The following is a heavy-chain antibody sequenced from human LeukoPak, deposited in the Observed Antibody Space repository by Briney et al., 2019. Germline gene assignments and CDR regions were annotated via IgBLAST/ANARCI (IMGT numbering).Heavy chain of an antibody. D-gene: IGHD5-24*01. CDR3: ARVRDGYNYEYYFDY. CDR2: IKQDGREK. CDR1: GFSFSSYW. J-gene: IGHJ4*02. V-gene: IGHV3-7*02. Sequence: GGSLRLSCAASGFSFSSYWMSWVRQAPGKGLEWVANIKQDGREKYYVDSVKGRFTISRDNSKNTLYLQMNSLRAEDTAVYYCARVRDGYNYEYYFDYWGQGTLVTVSS.